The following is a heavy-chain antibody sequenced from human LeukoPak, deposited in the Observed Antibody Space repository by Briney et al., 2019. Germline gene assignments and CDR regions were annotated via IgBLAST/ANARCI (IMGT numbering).Heavy chain of an antibody. Sequence: GGSLRLSCAASGFTFDDYGMSWVRQAPGKGLEWVSGINWNGGSAGYADSVKGRFTISRDNAKNSLYLQMNSLRAEDTALYYCARGYCSSTSCYGPEDYWGQGTLVTVSS. CDR1: GFTFDDYG. CDR2: INWNGGSA. D-gene: IGHD2-2*01. CDR3: ARGYCSSTSCYGPEDY. J-gene: IGHJ4*02. V-gene: IGHV3-20*04.